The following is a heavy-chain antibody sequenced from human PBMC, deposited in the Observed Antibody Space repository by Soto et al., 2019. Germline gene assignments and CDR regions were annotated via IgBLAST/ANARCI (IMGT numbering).Heavy chain of an antibody. Sequence: PGGSLRLSCAASGFSFSSYALRWVRKATGKGLEWVSSIGGRGGRTYYADSVKGRVTISRDNSKNTVYLQMNSLRVEDTAVYYCANQGDYDFRISATPSIDPCGHGTLVTVSS. CDR1: GFSFSSYA. J-gene: IGHJ5*02. V-gene: IGHV3-23*01. D-gene: IGHD3-3*01. CDR2: IGGRGGRT. CDR3: ANQGDYDFRISATPSIDP.